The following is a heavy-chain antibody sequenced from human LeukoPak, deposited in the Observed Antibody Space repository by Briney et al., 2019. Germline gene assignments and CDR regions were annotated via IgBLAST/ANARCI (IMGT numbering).Heavy chain of an antibody. J-gene: IGHJ4*02. CDR2: ISYDGSNK. V-gene: IGHV3-30*04. Sequence: PGGSLRLSCAASGFTFSSYAMHWVRQAPGKGLEWVAVISYDGSNKYYADSEKGRFTISRDNSKNTLYLQMNSLRAEDTAVYYCARVSSDYWGQGTLVTVSS. CDR3: ARVSSDY. CDR1: GFTFSSYA. D-gene: IGHD3-3*02.